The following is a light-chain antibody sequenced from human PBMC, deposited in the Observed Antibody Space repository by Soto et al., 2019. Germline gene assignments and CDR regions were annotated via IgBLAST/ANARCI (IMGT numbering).Light chain of an antibody. CDR1: QSILYTSNNRNY. CDR2: WAS. Sequence: DIVMTQSPDPLAVSLGERATINCNSSQSILYTSNNRNYLAWYQQKPGQPPKLLLNWASARESGVPDRFSGSGSGTDFTLTINSLQTEDVATYYCQQYYTPPWTFGQGTKVDIK. J-gene: IGKJ1*01. V-gene: IGKV4-1*01. CDR3: QQYYTPPWT.